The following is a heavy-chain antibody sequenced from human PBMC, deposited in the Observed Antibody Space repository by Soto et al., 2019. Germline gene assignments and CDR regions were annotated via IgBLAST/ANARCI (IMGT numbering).Heavy chain of an antibody. V-gene: IGHV3-23*01. J-gene: IGHJ4*02. CDR1: GFTFSSYA. CDR3: ARDVGTGTTLYS. Sequence: GGSLRLSCAASGFTFSSYAMSWLRQAPGKGLEWVSAISGSGGSTYYADSVKGRFTISRDNAKNSLYLQMNSLRAEDTAVYYCARDVGTGTTLYSWGQEPRVTVSS. CDR2: ISGSGGST. D-gene: IGHD1-1*01.